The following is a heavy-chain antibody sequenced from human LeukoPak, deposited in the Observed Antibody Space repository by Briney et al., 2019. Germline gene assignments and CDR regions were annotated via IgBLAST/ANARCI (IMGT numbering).Heavy chain of an antibody. CDR2: IIPILGIA. Sequence: SVKVSCKASGGTFSSYAISWVRQAPGQGLEWMGRIIPILGIANYAQKFQGRVTITADKSTSTAYMELSSLRSEDTAVYYCATLRRDGYPHWFDPWGQGILVTVSS. V-gene: IGHV1-69*04. J-gene: IGHJ5*02. D-gene: IGHD5-24*01. CDR1: GGTFSSYA. CDR3: ATLRRDGYPHWFDP.